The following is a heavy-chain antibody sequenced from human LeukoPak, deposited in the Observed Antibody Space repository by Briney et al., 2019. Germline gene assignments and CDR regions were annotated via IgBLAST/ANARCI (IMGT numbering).Heavy chain of an antibody. J-gene: IGHJ4*02. CDR2: ISAYNGNT. D-gene: IGHD2-2*02. CDR1: GGTFSSYG. Sequence: ASVKVSCKASGGTFSSYGISWVRQAPGQGLEWMGWISAYNGNTNYAQKLQGRVTMTTDTSTSTAYMELRSLRSDDTAVYYCARELGYCSSTSCYTDYWGQGTLVTVSS. V-gene: IGHV1-18*01. CDR3: ARELGYCSSTSCYTDY.